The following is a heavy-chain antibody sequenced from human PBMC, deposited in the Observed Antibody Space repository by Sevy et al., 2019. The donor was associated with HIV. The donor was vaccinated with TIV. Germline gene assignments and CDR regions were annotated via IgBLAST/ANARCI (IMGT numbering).Heavy chain of an antibody. V-gene: IGHV3-30-3*01. CDR2: ISYDGSNK. CDR1: GFTFSSYA. D-gene: IGHD3-22*01. J-gene: IGHJ4*02. Sequence: GGSLRLSCAASGFTFSSYAMHWVRQAPGKGLEWVAVISYDGSNKYYADSVKGRFTIARDNSKNTLYLQMNSLRVEDTAVYYCARDYYDSSGYHFDYWGQGTLVTVSS. CDR3: ARDYYDSSGYHFDY.